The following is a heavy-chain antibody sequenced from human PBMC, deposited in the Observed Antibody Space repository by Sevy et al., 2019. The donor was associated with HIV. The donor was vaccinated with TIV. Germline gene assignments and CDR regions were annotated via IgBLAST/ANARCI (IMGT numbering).Heavy chain of an antibody. CDR3: ARFGTVATLRYNYYNGMDV. D-gene: IGHD4-17*01. J-gene: IGHJ6*02. V-gene: IGHV1-18*01. CDR2: IGVYNGNI. CDR1: GYTFSNYG. Sequence: ASVKVSCKASGYTFSNYGITWVRQAPGQGLEWMGWIGVYNGNIKYAQKFRGRVTVTTDTSTSTAYMELRSLRTDDTAVYCCARFGTVATLRYNYYNGMDVWGQGTTVTVSS.